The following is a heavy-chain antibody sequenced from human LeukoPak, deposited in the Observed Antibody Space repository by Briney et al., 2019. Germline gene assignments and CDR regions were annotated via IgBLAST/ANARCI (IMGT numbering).Heavy chain of an antibody. Sequence: PSETLSLTCAAYGGSFSGYYWSWIRQPPGKGLEWIGEINHSGSTNYNPSLKSRVTISVDTSKNQFSLKLSSVTAADTAVYYCARVNISSSPYYFDYWGQGTLVTVSP. CDR3: ARVNISSSPYYFDY. CDR1: GGSFSGYY. V-gene: IGHV4-34*01. CDR2: INHSGST. D-gene: IGHD6-6*01. J-gene: IGHJ4*02.